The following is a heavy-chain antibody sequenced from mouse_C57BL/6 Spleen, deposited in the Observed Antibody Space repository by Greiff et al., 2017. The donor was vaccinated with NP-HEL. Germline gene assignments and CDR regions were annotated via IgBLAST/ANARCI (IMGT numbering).Heavy chain of an antibody. J-gene: IGHJ4*01. CDR1: GFTFSDYY. V-gene: IGHV5-16*01. CDR3: ARGGDYGRKYAMDY. D-gene: IGHD1-1*01. CDR2: INYDGSST. Sequence: EVQLMESEGGLVQPGSSMKLSCTASGFTFSDYYMAWVRQVPEKGLEWVANINYDGSSTYYLDSLKSRFIISRDNAKNILYLQMSSLKSEDTATYYCARGGDYGRKYAMDYWGQGTSVTVSS.